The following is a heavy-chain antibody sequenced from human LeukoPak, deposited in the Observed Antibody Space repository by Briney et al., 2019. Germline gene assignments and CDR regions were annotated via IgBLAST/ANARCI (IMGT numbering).Heavy chain of an antibody. D-gene: IGHD3-22*01. Sequence: ASVKVSCKASGYTFPSYGISWVRQAPGQGLEWMGWISAYNGNTNYAQKLQGRVTMTTDTSTSTAYMELRSLRSDDTAVYYCARDPYDYDSSGYYSLDYWGQGTLVTVSS. CDR2: ISAYNGNT. J-gene: IGHJ4*02. V-gene: IGHV1-18*01. CDR1: GYTFPSYG. CDR3: ARDPYDYDSSGYYSLDY.